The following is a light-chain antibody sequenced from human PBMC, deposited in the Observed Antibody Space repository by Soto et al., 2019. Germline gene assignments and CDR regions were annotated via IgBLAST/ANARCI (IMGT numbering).Light chain of an antibody. Sequence: EIVLTQSPGTLSLSPGERATLSCRASQSVSNNYLAWYQQKPGQAPRLLIYGASNRATGIPDSFSGSGSGTDFTLTISRLEPEDFAVYYCQQYGSPLFTFGPGTKVDIK. CDR1: QSVSNNY. CDR3: QQYGSPLFT. CDR2: GAS. V-gene: IGKV3-20*01. J-gene: IGKJ3*01.